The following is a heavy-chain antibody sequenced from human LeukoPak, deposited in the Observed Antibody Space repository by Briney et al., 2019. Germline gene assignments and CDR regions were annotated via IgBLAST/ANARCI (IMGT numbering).Heavy chain of an antibody. CDR1: GFTFSSYS. V-gene: IGHV3-48*01. J-gene: IGHJ4*02. Sequence: GGSLRLSCAASGFTFSSYSMNWVRQAPGKGLEWVSYISSSSSTIYYADSVKGRFTISRDNAKNSLYLQMNSLRAEDTAVYYCATFGTAWRNSYWGPGTLVTVSS. CDR2: ISSSSSTI. CDR3: ATFGTAWRNSY. D-gene: IGHD3-16*01.